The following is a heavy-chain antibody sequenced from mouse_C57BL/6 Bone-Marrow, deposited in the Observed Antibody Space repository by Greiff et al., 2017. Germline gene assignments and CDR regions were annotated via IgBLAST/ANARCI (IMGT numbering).Heavy chain of an antibody. V-gene: IGHV5-4*01. J-gene: IGHJ3*01. CDR3: ASDRFITVAWLAY. Sequence: EVQLMESGGGLVKPGGSLKLSCAASGFTFSSYAMSWVRQTPEKRLEWVATISAGGSYTYYPDNVKGRFTISRDNAKNNLYLQMSHLKSEDTAMYYCASDRFITVAWLAYWGQGTLVTVSA. CDR1: GFTFSSYA. D-gene: IGHD1-3*01. CDR2: ISAGGSYT.